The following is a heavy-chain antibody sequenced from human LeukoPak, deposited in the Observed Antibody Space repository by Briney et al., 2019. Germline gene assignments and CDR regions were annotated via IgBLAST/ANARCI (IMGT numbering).Heavy chain of an antibody. CDR2: INSSSSYI. Sequence: GGSLRLSCAASGFTFSSYSMNWVRQAPGKGLEWVSSINSSSSYIYYADSVKGRFTISRDNAKNSLYLQMNSLRAEDTAVYYCARGITYYYDSSGYYYGYWGQGTLVTVSS. V-gene: IGHV3-21*01. CDR3: ARGITYYYDSSGYYYGY. D-gene: IGHD3-22*01. CDR1: GFTFSSYS. J-gene: IGHJ4*02.